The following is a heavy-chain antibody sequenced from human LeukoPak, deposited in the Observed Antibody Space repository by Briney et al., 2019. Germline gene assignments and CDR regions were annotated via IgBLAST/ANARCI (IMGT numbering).Heavy chain of an antibody. D-gene: IGHD6-19*01. CDR1: GFTFSSYS. Sequence: PGGSLRLSCAASGFTFSSYSMHWVRQAPGKGLEWVAFIRYDGSNKYYADSVKGRFTISRDNSKNTLYLQMNSLRAEDTAVYYCAKVVSGWYGDAFDIWGQGTMVTVSS. V-gene: IGHV3-30*02. CDR3: AKVVSGWYGDAFDI. J-gene: IGHJ3*02. CDR2: IRYDGSNK.